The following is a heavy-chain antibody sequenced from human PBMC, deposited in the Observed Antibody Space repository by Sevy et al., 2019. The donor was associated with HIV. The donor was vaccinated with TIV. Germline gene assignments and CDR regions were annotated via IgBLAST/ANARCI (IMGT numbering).Heavy chain of an antibody. J-gene: IGHJ4*02. V-gene: IGHV3-30-3*01. D-gene: IGHD3-22*01. Sequence: GGSLRLSCVASGFSLSNYAMHWVRQAPGKGLEWVAAISFDGINKQYVDSVKGRFTVSREDSKNILYLQMSSLSAEDTAVYFCAKDPPNQDYYDSSSSGYFDSWGQGTLVTVSS. CDR1: GFSLSNYA. CDR2: ISFDGINK. CDR3: AKDPPNQDYYDSSSSGYFDS.